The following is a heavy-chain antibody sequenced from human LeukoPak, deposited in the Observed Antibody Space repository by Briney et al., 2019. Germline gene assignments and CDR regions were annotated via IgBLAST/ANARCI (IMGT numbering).Heavy chain of an antibody. Sequence: SQTLSLTCAISGDSVSSNSAAWNWIRQSPSRGLEWLGMTYYRSKWYNDYAVSVESRITINLDTSKNQFSLQLRSVTPEDTAVYYCARHKKIPYYYGSGSYYNPPFDYWGQGTLVTVSS. V-gene: IGHV6-1*01. CDR1: GDSVSSNSAA. CDR2: TYYRSKWYN. J-gene: IGHJ4*02. CDR3: ARHKKIPYYYGSGSYYNPPFDY. D-gene: IGHD3-10*01.